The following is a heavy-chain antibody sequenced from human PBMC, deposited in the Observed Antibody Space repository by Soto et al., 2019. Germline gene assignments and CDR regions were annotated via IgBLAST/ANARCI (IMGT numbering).Heavy chain of an antibody. D-gene: IGHD3-10*01. J-gene: IGHJ4*02. CDR2: IYYSARS. CDR3: ARRRANSYGSGSSFDY. Sequence: PSETRSLTCTLCLGSISNNSYYWGWIRQPPAKGVEWIGSIYYSARSYYSPCLHRLVTISVDTSTTRFSLKLSSVRAAATAVYYRARRRANSYGSGSSFDYWGQGTLVTVSS. CDR1: LGSISNNSYY. V-gene: IGHV4-39*01.